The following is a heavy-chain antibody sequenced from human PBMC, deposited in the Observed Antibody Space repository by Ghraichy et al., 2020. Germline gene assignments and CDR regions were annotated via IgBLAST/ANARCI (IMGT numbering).Heavy chain of an antibody. CDR3: ARDSGSAGATSWIDY. CDR1: GFTFSSYS. Sequence: GESLNISCAASGFTFSSYSINWVRQAPGRGLEWISYFDSSGSNIYYAGSLKGRFTISRDNAKNSLYLEMNSLRVEDTAVYFCARDSGSAGATSWIDYWGQGTLVTFSS. CDR2: FDSSGSNI. J-gene: IGHJ4*02. V-gene: IGHV3-21*06. D-gene: IGHD1-26*01.